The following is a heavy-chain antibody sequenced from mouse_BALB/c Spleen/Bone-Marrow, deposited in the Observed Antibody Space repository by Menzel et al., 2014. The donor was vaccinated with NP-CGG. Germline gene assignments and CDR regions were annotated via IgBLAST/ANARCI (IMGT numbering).Heavy chain of an antibody. D-gene: IGHD1-2*01. Sequence: VKLMESGPGLVQPSQSLSITCTVSGISLTSYGVHWVRQPPGKGLEWLGVIWSGGSTDYNAAFISRLSISKDNSKSQVFFKMNSLQADDTAIYYCARQPLRRHAMDYWGQGTSVTVSS. J-gene: IGHJ4*01. V-gene: IGHV2-4*02. CDR1: GISLTSYG. CDR2: IWSGGST. CDR3: ARQPLRRHAMDY.